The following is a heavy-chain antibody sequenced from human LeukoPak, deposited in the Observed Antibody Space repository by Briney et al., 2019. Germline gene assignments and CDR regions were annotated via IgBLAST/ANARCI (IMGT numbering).Heavy chain of an antibody. V-gene: IGHV4-59*01. CDR1: GDSISTYH. CDR2: MQSSGNS. Sequence: SETLSLTCSVSGDSISTYHWNWVRERTGKGLEWIGYMQSSGNSNYNPSLKSRVIMSVDTSKNQFVLNLMSVTAADTAVYYCARDKRHSYGRYFAHWGQGMLVSVSS. D-gene: IGHD5-18*01. CDR3: ARDKRHSYGRYFAH. J-gene: IGHJ4*02.